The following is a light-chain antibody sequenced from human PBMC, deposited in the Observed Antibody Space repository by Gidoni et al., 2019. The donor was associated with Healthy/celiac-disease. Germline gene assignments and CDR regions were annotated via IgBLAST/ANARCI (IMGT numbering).Light chain of an antibody. J-gene: IGLJ3*02. Sequence: QSDLTQPRSVSGSPGQSVTISCAGTSSDVGGYNYVSWYQQHPGKAPKLMLYDVSKRPSGVPDRFSGSKSGNTASLTISGLQAEDEADYYCCSYAGSYSWVFGGGTKLTVL. CDR2: DVS. CDR1: SSDVGGYNY. CDR3: CSYAGSYSWV. V-gene: IGLV2-11*01.